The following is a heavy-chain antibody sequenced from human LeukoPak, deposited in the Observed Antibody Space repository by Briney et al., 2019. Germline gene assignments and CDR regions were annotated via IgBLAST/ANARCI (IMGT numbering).Heavy chain of an antibody. Sequence: SETLSLTCAVYGGSFSDYYWSWIRQPPGKGLEWIGEINHSGSTNYNPSLKSRVTVSVDTSKNQFSLKLSSVTAADTAVYYCAGVDSGDIVVVVAARHHLPHWFDPWGQGTLVIVSS. D-gene: IGHD2-15*01. CDR3: AGVDSGDIVVVVAARHHLPHWFDP. CDR2: INHSGST. V-gene: IGHV4-34*01. CDR1: GGSFSDYY. J-gene: IGHJ5*02.